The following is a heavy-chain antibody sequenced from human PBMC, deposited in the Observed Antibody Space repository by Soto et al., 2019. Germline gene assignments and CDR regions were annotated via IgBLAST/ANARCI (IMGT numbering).Heavy chain of an antibody. CDR1: GYSVTSYW. V-gene: IGHV5-51*01. J-gene: IGHJ4*02. CDR2: IYPGDSDT. D-gene: IGHD3-22*01. CDR3: ARVLASSGYSH. Sequence: PXEALNISCRGSGYSVTSYWIGWVRQMPGKGLEWMGIIYPGDSDTRYSPSFQGQVTISADKSISPAYLQWSSLKASDTAMYYCARVLASSGYSHWGQGTLVTVSS.